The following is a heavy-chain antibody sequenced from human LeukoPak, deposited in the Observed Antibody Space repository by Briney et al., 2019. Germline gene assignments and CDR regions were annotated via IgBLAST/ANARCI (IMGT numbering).Heavy chain of an antibody. CDR2: IIPILGIA. D-gene: IGHD5-18*01. Sequence: GASVKVSCKASGGTFSSYAISWVRQAPGQGLEWMGRIIPILGIANYAQKFQGRVTITADKSTSTAYMELSSLRSEDTAVYYCASIQQGYGYGSTQVLDYWGQGTLVTVSS. J-gene: IGHJ4*02. V-gene: IGHV1-69*04. CDR1: GGTFSSYA. CDR3: ASIQQGYGYGSTQVLDY.